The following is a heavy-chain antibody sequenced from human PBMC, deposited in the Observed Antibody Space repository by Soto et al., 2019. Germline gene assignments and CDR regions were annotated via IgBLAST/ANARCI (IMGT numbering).Heavy chain of an antibody. D-gene: IGHD6-13*01. CDR2: VDPENGDT. CDR3: ATDGVAAVKLDTREGGF. CDR1: GYTFTAFT. Sequence: GASVKVSCKISGYTFTAFTIHWVQQAPGEGLEWVGLVDPENGDTMYAEYFKGRVTISADTSENTAYMEMSSLTSEDTALYYCATDGVAAVKLDTREGGFWGQGTLVTVSS. J-gene: IGHJ4*03. V-gene: IGHV1-69-2*01.